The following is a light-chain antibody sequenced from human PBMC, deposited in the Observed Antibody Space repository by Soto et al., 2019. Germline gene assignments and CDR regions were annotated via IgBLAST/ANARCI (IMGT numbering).Light chain of an antibody. V-gene: IGKV1-39*01. CDR1: QRIRTS. CDR2: DAS. Sequence: DVQMTQSPSSLSASVGDRVTITCRASQRIRTSLNWYQQKPGKAPRFLIYDASSLQSEVTSIFSGLESGTDVTFTMSNQQTEDFATDDCQHCDSVPPTFGQGTKLEI. J-gene: IGKJ2*01. CDR3: QHCDSVPPT.